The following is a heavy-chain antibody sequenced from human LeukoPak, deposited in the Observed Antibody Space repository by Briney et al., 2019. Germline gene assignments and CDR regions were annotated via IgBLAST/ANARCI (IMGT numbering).Heavy chain of an antibody. V-gene: IGHV1-69*13. CDR2: IIPIFGTA. CDR3: ARDGYYDSSGYYEY. Sequence: ASVKVSCKASGGTFSSYAISWVRQAPGQGLEWMGGIIPIFGTANYAQKFQGRVTITADESTSTAYMELSSLRPEDTAVYYCARDGYYDSSGYYEYWGQGTLVTVSS. D-gene: IGHD3-22*01. CDR1: GGTFSSYA. J-gene: IGHJ4*02.